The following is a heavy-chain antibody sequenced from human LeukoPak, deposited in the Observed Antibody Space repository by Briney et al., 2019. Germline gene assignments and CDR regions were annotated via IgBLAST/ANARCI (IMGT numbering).Heavy chain of an antibody. CDR3: ARGFGVTPDDY. V-gene: IGHV1-8*02. Sequence: ASVKVSCKASGYTFTGYYMHWVRQAPGQGLEWMGWINPNSGNTGYVQKFQGRVTMTRNTSISTAYMELSSLRSEDTAVYYCARGFGVTPDDYWGQGTLVTVSS. CDR1: GYTFTGYY. J-gene: IGHJ4*02. CDR2: INPNSGNT. D-gene: IGHD4-23*01.